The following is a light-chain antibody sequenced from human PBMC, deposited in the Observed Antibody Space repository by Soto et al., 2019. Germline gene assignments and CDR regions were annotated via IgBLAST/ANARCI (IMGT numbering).Light chain of an antibody. Sequence: EIVVTQSPGTLSLSPGERANLSCRASQSVSSSFLAWYQQKPGQAPRLLIYGASSRATGIPDRFSGSGSGTDFTLTISRLEPEDFAVYYCQQYGSSPLTFGGGTKVEIK. CDR2: GAS. J-gene: IGKJ4*01. CDR3: QQYGSSPLT. V-gene: IGKV3-20*01. CDR1: QSVSSSF.